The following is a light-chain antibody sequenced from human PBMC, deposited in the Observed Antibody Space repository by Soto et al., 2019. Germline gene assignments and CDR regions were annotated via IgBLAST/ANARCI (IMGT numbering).Light chain of an antibody. CDR1: HSTNTW. CDR2: GAS. Sequence: DIQMTQSPSTLSGSVGDRVTITCRASHSTNTWLAWYQKKPGTAPKLLIYGASSLQSGVPSRFSGSGSGTDFTLTIRSLQPEDFATYYCQQTSNTPQTFGGGTKVDI. J-gene: IGKJ4*01. V-gene: IGKV1-39*01. CDR3: QQTSNTPQT.